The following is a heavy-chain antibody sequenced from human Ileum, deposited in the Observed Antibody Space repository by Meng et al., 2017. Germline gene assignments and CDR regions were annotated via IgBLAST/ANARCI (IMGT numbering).Heavy chain of an antibody. CDR1: GYTFSNYG. Sequence: ASVKVSCKASGYTFSNYGVHWVRQAPGQRLEWMGWINAANENTRYSQKFQGRVTITRDTSASTAYMELSALRSEDTAVYYCARAECDRCYRLGNWGQGTLVTVSS. D-gene: IGHD2-2*01. V-gene: IGHV1-3*01. CDR3: ARAECDRCYRLGN. J-gene: IGHJ4*02. CDR2: INAANENT.